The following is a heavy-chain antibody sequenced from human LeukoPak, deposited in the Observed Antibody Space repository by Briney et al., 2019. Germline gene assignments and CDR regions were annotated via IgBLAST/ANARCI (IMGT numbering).Heavy chain of an antibody. Sequence: GGSLRLSCAASGYTFSSYEMNWVRQAPGKGLEWVSYISCCGSTIYYADSVKGRFTISRDNTKNSLYLQMNSLRAEETAVYYCARDLNSRGYSYGPWGQGTLVTVSS. V-gene: IGHV3-48*03. CDR3: ARDLNSRGYSYGP. J-gene: IGHJ5*02. D-gene: IGHD5-18*01. CDR2: ISCCGSTI. CDR1: GYTFSSYE.